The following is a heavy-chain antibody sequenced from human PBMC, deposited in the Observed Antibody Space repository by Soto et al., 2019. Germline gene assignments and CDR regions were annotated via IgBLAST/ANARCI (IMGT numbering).Heavy chain of an antibody. V-gene: IGHV5-51*01. J-gene: IGHJ4*02. D-gene: IGHD3-10*01. CDR2: IYPGDSDT. CDR1: GYSFTSYW. Sequence: GESLKISCKGSGYSFTSYWIGWVRQMPGKGLEWMGIIYPGDSDTRYSPSFQGQVTISADKSISTAYLQWSSLKASDTAMYYCARQPRFGDGTPLYYFDYWGQGTLVTVSS. CDR3: ARQPRFGDGTPLYYFDY.